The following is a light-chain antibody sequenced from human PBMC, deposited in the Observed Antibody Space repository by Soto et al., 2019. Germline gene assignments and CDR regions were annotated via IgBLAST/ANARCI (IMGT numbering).Light chain of an antibody. Sequence: EIVMTQSPATLSVSPGERATLSCRASQSVSSNLAWYQQKPGQAPRLLIYGASTRATGIPARFRGSGSGTEFTLTISSRQSEDFAVYYCQQYNNLPPLTFGGGTKVEIK. J-gene: IGKJ4*01. CDR3: QQYNNLPPLT. CDR2: GAS. CDR1: QSVSSN. V-gene: IGKV3D-15*01.